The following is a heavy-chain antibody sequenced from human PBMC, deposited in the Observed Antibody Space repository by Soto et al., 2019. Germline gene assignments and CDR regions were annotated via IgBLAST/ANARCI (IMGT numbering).Heavy chain of an antibody. V-gene: IGHV3-23*01. Sequence: EVQLLESGGGLVQPGGYLRLSCAASGFTFSTYAMTWVRQAPGKGLEWVSGIDDSGVGTYYADSVKGRLTISRDNSKNTLYLQMGSLRAEDTAIYYCVKGQSSTWSQTGGMDVWGQGTTVTVSS. CDR3: VKGQSSTWSQTGGMDV. CDR1: GFTFSTYA. CDR2: IDDSGVGT. J-gene: IGHJ6*02. D-gene: IGHD1-26*01.